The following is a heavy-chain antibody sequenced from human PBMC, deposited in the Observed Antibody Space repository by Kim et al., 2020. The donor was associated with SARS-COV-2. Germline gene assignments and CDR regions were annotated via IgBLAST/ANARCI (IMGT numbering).Heavy chain of an antibody. CDR3: AASWGGTFVY. CDR2: YN. D-gene: IGHD2-2*01. Sequence: YNDYAVSVKSRITINPDTSKNQFSLQLNSLTPEDTAFYYCAASWGGTFVYWGQGALVTVSS. J-gene: IGHJ4*02. V-gene: IGHV6-1*01.